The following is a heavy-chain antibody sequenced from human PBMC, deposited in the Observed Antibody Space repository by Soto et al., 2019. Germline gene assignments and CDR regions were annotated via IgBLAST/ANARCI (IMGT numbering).Heavy chain of an antibody. Sequence: GSLRLACAASGFTFSNYNMNWVRQAPGKGLEWVSSISSSSSTIYYADSVKGRFTISRDNAKNSLYLQMKSLRDEDTAVYYCASRYYYDSSGYYYPYYYWGQGTLVTVYS. J-gene: IGHJ4*02. CDR1: GFTFSNYN. V-gene: IGHV3-48*02. D-gene: IGHD3-22*01. CDR3: ASRYYYDSSGYYYPYYY. CDR2: ISSSSSTI.